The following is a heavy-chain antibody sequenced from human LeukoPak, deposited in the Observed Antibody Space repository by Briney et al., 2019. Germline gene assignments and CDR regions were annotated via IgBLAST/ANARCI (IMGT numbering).Heavy chain of an antibody. CDR1: GFTFSSYS. D-gene: IGHD6-13*01. Sequence: GGSLRLSCAASGFTFSSYSLNWVRQAPRKGLEWVSSISISSSYIHYADSVKGRFTISRDNAKNSLYLQMNSLRAEDTAVYYCARVSKQLAFDYWGQGTLVTVSS. J-gene: IGHJ4*02. CDR2: ISISSSYI. V-gene: IGHV3-21*01. CDR3: ARVSKQLAFDY.